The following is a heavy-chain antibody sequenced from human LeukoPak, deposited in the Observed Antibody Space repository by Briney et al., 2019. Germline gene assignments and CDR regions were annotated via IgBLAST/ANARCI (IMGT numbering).Heavy chain of an antibody. V-gene: IGHV3-74*01. J-gene: IGHJ3*02. CDR2: NNSDGIRT. D-gene: IGHD6-19*01. CDR3: AIESSDWFSDAFDI. CDR1: GFSFSNYW. Sequence: GGSLRLSCAASGFSFSNYWMHWVRLAPGKGMVWVSRNNSDGIRTNYADFVKGRFTISIVNATNTLYVQINSLITAATAVYYCAIESSDWFSDAFDIWGQGTVVTVSS.